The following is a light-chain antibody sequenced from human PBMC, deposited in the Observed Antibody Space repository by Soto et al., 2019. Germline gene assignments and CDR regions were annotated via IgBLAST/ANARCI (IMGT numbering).Light chain of an antibody. CDR3: QQYDNLPLT. J-gene: IGKJ4*01. V-gene: IGKV1-33*01. Sequence: IQLTQSPSSLSASVGDRVTITCRASQSISNWLAWYQQKPGKAPKLLIYDASNLETGVPSRFSGSGSRTDFTFTISSLQPEDIATYYCQQYDNLPLTFGGGTKVDIK. CDR2: DAS. CDR1: QSISNW.